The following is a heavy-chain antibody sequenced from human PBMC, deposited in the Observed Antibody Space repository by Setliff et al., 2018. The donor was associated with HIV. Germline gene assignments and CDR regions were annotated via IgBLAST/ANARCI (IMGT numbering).Heavy chain of an antibody. Sequence: GESLKISCTASGFTFGDYAMSWVRQAPGKGLEWVSFIRSKAYGGTTEYAASVKGRFTISRDDSKSIAYLQMSRLKTEDTAVYYCTRSAAVAGTPHAFDIWGQGTMVTVSS. CDR3: TRSAAVAGTPHAFDI. V-gene: IGHV3-49*04. D-gene: IGHD6-19*01. CDR1: GFTFGDYA. J-gene: IGHJ3*02. CDR2: IRSKAYGGTT.